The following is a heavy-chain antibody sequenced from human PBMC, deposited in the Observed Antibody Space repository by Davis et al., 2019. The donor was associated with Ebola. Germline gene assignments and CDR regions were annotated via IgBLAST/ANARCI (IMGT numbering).Heavy chain of an antibody. Sequence: GESLKISCAASGFTFSSYEMNWVRQAPGKGLEWVSYISSSGSTIYYADSVKGRFTISRDNAKNSLYLQMNSLRAEDTAVYYCARGLWGFWSGYYTGPNWFDPWGQGTLVTVSS. CDR3: ARGLWGFWSGYYTGPNWFDP. CDR1: GFTFSSYE. CDR2: ISSSGSTI. D-gene: IGHD3-3*01. J-gene: IGHJ5*02. V-gene: IGHV3-48*03.